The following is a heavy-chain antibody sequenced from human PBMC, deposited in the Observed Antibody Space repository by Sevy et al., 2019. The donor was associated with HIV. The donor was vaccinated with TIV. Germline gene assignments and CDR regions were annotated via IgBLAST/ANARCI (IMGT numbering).Heavy chain of an antibody. CDR1: GFTFSSYD. Sequence: GGSLRLSCTASGFTFSSYDMNWVRQAPGKGLEWVSKISSSGSSIYYPDSVKGRFTFSRDNANNSLNLQMNSLRAEDTAVYYCTRNGGALDSGCDPWGQGTLVTVSS. CDR2: ISSSGSSI. J-gene: IGHJ5*02. D-gene: IGHD3-16*01. CDR3: TRNGGALDSGCDP. V-gene: IGHV3-48*03.